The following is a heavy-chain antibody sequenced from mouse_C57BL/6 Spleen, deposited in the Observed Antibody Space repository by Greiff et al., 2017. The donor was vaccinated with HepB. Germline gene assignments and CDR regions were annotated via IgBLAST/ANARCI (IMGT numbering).Heavy chain of an antibody. CDR3: ARRGGDWGYAMDY. CDR1: GYTFTSYW. CDR2: IDPSDSYT. Sequence: QVQLQQPGAELVMPGASVKLSCKASGYTFTSYWMHWVKQRPGQGLEWIGEIDPSDSYTNYNQKFKGKSTLTVDKSSSTAYMQLSSLTSEDSAVYYCARRGGDWGYAMDYWGQGTSVTVSS. J-gene: IGHJ4*01. V-gene: IGHV1-69*01.